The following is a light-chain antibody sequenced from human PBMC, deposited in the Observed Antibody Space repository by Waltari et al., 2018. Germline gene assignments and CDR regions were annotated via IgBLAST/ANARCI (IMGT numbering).Light chain of an antibody. CDR3: ALYTSRGV. Sequence: QSALTQPASVSGSPGQSITISCPGTSADVVHFDYVSWYQQYPGKAPKLMIYAVSNRPSGVSDRFSGSKSGSTASLTISGLQAEDEADYYCALYTSRGVFGGGTKLTVL. CDR1: SADVVHFDY. CDR2: AVS. V-gene: IGLV2-14*03. J-gene: IGLJ3*02.